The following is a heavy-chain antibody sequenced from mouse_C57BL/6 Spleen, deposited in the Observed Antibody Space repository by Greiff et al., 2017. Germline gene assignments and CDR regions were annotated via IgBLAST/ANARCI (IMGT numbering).Heavy chain of an antibody. Sequence: VQLQQSGAELVRPGASVKLSCTASGFNITDYYMPWVKQRPEQGLGWIGRIDPEDGDTEYDPKFQGKATMTADTSSNTAYLQLSSLTSEDTAVYYCALLYYGNYYYAMDYWGQGTSVTVSS. D-gene: IGHD2-1*01. CDR1: GFNITDYY. V-gene: IGHV14-1*01. CDR2: IDPEDGDT. J-gene: IGHJ4*01. CDR3: ALLYYGNYYYAMDY.